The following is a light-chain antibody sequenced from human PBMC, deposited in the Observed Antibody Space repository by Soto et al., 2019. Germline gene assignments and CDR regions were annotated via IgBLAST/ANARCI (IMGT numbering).Light chain of an antibody. CDR1: QSVSSN. Sequence: EIVMTQSPATLSVSPGERATLPCRASQSVSSNLAWYQQKPGQAPRLLIYDASTRATGIPARFSGSGSGTEFTLTISSLQSEDFAVYYCQQYNNRPRTFGQGTKLEIK. CDR3: QQYNNRPRT. J-gene: IGKJ2*01. V-gene: IGKV3-15*01. CDR2: DAS.